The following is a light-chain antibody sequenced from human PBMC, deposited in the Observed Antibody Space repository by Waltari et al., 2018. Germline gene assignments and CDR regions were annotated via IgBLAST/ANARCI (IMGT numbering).Light chain of an antibody. CDR2: GAS. CDR1: QYVSGK. V-gene: IGKV3-15*01. J-gene: IGKJ4*01. CDR3: QQYNDWPGLT. Sequence: EIVMMQSPATLSVSPGERVTLSCRASQYVSGKLAWYQQKPGLAPRLLISGASTRATGVPARFSGSGSGTEFTFTISSLQSEDFAVYYCQQYNDWPGLTFGGGTRVEIK.